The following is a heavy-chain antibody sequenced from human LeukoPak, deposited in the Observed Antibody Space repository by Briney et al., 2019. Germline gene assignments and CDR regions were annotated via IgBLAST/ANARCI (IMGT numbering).Heavy chain of an antibody. V-gene: IGHV3-9*01. CDR1: GFTFDDYA. D-gene: IGHD3-10*01. CDR3: AKGTRDSKQWFGELEFDY. J-gene: IGHJ4*02. Sequence: GGSLRLSCAASGFTFDDYAMHWVRQAPGKGLEWVSGISWNSGSIGYADSVKGRFTISRDNAKNSLYLQMNSLRAEDTALYYCAKGTRDSKQWFGELEFDYWGQGTLVTVSS. CDR2: ISWNSGSI.